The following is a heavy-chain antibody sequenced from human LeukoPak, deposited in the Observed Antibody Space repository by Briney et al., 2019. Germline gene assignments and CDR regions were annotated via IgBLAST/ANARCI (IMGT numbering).Heavy chain of an antibody. D-gene: IGHD2-2*01. CDR1: GFTFSSYS. Sequence: GGSLRLFCAASGFTFSSYSMNWVRQAPGKGLEWVSSISSSSSYIYYADSVKGRFTISRDNAKNSLYLQMNSLRAEDTAVYYCARARIVVVPAGAFDIWGQGTMVTVSS. CDR2: ISSSSSYI. CDR3: ARARIVVVPAGAFDI. J-gene: IGHJ3*02. V-gene: IGHV3-21*01.